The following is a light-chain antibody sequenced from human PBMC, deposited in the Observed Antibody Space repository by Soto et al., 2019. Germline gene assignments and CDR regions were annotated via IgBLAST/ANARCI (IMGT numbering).Light chain of an antibody. CDR3: QQAKSFPLP. CDR2: IAS. CDR1: QAINSW. Sequence: DIQMTQSPSSVSASVGDIVTITCRASQAINSWLTWYQQKPGKAPKVLIYIASILQPGVPSRFSGRGSGTDFRLTICILQPEAFATYYCQQAKSFPLPFAGGTKVEIK. J-gene: IGKJ4*01. V-gene: IGKV1-12*01.